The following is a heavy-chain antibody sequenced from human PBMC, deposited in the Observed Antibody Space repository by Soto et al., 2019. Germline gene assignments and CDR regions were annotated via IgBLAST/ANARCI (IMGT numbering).Heavy chain of an antibody. Sequence: SETLSLTCTVSGGSISSGDYYWSWIRQPPGKGLEWIGYIYYSGSTYYNPSLKSRVTISVDTSKNQFSLKLSSVTAADTAVYYCARSVDIVSYGMDVWGQGTTVTVSS. CDR2: IYYSGST. D-gene: IGHD5-12*01. CDR1: GGSISSGDYY. V-gene: IGHV4-30-4*01. CDR3: ARSVDIVSYGMDV. J-gene: IGHJ6*02.